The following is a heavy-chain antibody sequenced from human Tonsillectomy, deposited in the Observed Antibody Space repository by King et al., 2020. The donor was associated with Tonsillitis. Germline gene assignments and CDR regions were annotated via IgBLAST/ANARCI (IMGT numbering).Heavy chain of an antibody. Sequence: QLQESGPGLVKPSETLSLTCTVSGGSISSSSYYWGWIRQPPGKGLEWIGTLYYSGGSYYNPSLKSRVTISVDTSKNQFSLKLSSVTAADTAVYYCALNFYGSGTYYEASEYWGQGTLVTVSS. CDR3: ALNFYGSGTYYEASEY. V-gene: IGHV4-39*01. CDR1: GGSISSSSYY. CDR2: LYYSGGS. J-gene: IGHJ4*02. D-gene: IGHD3-10*01.